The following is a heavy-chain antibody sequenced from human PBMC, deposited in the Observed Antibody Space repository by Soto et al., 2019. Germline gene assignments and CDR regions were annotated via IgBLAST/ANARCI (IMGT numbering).Heavy chain of an antibody. CDR1: GFIFSNYW. CDR3: ARVSRITIFGVVTQNPGAFHI. CDR2: INQDGSEK. V-gene: IGHV3-7*03. D-gene: IGHD3-3*01. Sequence: GSLRLSCGASGFIFSNYWMSWVRQAPGKGLEWVANINQDGSEKYYVDSVKGRFNISRDNAKNSLYLQMNSLRAEDTAVYYCARVSRITIFGVVTQNPGAFHIWGQGTMVTVSS. J-gene: IGHJ3*02.